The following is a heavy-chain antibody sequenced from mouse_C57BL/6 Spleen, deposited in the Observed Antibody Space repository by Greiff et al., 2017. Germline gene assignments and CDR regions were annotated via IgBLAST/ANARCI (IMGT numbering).Heavy chain of an antibody. V-gene: IGHV1-66*01. J-gene: IGHJ1*03. D-gene: IGHD1-1*01. Sequence: VQLQQSGPELVKPGASVKISCKASGYSFTSYYIHWVKQRPGQGLEWIGWIYPGSGNTKYNEKFKGKATLTADTSSSTAYMQLSSLTSEDSAVYYCARSPDYYGSSHWYFDVWGTGTTLTVSS. CDR3: ARSPDYYGSSHWYFDV. CDR2: IYPGSGNT. CDR1: GYSFTSYY.